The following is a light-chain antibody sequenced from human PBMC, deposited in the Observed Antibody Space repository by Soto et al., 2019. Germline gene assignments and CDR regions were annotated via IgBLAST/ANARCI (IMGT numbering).Light chain of an antibody. Sequence: EIVLTQCPATLSLSPGERATLSCRASQSVNSYLAWYQQKPGQAPRLLIYDASNRATGIPARFSGSGSGTDFTLTISSLEPEDFAVYYCQQRSNWPLTFGGGTKVDIK. CDR2: DAS. J-gene: IGKJ4*01. V-gene: IGKV3-11*01. CDR3: QQRSNWPLT. CDR1: QSVNSY.